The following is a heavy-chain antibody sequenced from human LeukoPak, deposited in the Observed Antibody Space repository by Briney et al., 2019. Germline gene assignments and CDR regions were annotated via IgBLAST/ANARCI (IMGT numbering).Heavy chain of an antibody. D-gene: IGHD2-2*01. CDR1: GYTLTGYY. CDR3: ARDLGVVPAASFDY. CDR2: INPNSGGT. V-gene: IGHV1-2*02. J-gene: IGHJ4*02. Sequence: ASVKVSCKASGYTLTGYYMHWVRQAPGQGLEWMGWINPNSGGTNYAQKFQGRVTMTRDTSISTAYMELSRLRSDDTAVYYCARDLGVVPAASFDYWGQGTLVTVSS.